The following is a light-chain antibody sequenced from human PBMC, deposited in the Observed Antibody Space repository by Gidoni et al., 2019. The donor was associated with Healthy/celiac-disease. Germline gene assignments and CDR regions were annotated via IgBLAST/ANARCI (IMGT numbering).Light chain of an antibody. CDR1: QSVSSY. CDR2: DAS. Sequence: PGERATLSCRASQSVSSYLAWYQQKPGQAPRLLIYDASNRATGIPARFSGSGSGTDFTLTISSLEPEDFAVYYCQQRSNWPPTFGGGTKVEIK. CDR3: QQRSNWPPT. J-gene: IGKJ4*01. V-gene: IGKV3-11*01.